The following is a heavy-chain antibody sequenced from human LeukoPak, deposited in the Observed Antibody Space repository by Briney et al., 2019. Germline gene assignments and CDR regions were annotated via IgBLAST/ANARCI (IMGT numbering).Heavy chain of an antibody. V-gene: IGHV3-7*01. Sequence: GGSLRLSCAASGFTFSGYWMTWVRQAPGKGPEWVANIKEDGSQKNYVDSVKGRFTISRDNAKDSLYLQMDSLRAEDTAVYYCARCGSESDYWGQGTLVTVSS. D-gene: IGHD1-26*01. CDR1: GFTFSGYW. J-gene: IGHJ4*02. CDR3: ARCGSESDY. CDR2: IKEDGSQK.